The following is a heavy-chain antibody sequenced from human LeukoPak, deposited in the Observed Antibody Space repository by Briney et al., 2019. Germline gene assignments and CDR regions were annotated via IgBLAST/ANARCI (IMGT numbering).Heavy chain of an antibody. CDR2: ISGRGGST. J-gene: IGHJ5*02. CDR1: GSTFSTYA. Sequence: SGGSLRLSCAASGSTFSTYAMTWVRQAPGKGLEWIASISGRGGSTDYADSVEGRFTISRDNSKDTLYLQMNNLRAEDTAIYYCAKVMVVASTTARGWFDAWGQGTLVTVSS. CDR3: AKVMVVASTTARGWFDA. V-gene: IGHV3-23*01. D-gene: IGHD2-8*01.